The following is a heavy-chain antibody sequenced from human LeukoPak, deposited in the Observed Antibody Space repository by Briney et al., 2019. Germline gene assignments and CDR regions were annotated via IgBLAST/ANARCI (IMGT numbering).Heavy chain of an antibody. D-gene: IGHD2-21*01. J-gene: IGHJ3*02. CDR2: IYTSGST. Sequence: SEILSLTCTVSGGSISSYYWSWIRQPAGKGLEWIGRIYTSGSTNYNPSLKSRVTMSVDTSKNQFSLKLSSVTAADTAVYYCARLSIPRSGSAFDIWGQGTMVTVSS. CDR3: ARLSIPRSGSAFDI. CDR1: GGSISSYY. V-gene: IGHV4-4*07.